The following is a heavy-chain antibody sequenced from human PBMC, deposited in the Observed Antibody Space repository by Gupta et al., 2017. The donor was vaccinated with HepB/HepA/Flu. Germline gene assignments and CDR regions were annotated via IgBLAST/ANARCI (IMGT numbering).Heavy chain of an antibody. CDR1: GFSLSTSGVG. CDR3: AYRLQGYTWNYVWFAP. V-gene: IGHV2-5*02. D-gene: IGHD1-7*01. CDR2: IYWDDEK. Sequence: QITLKESGPTLVKPTQTLTLTCTFSGFSLSTSGVGVGWIRQPPGKALEWLAIIYWDDEKRYSPSLKSRLSITKDTSKNQVVLTMTNMDPVDTATYYCAYRLQGYTWNYVWFAPWGQGTLVTISS. J-gene: IGHJ5*02.